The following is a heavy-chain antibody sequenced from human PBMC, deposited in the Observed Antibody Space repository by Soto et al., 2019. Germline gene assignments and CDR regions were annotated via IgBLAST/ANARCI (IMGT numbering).Heavy chain of an antibody. Sequence: GGSLRLSCAASGFTFSSYAMSWVRQAPGKGLEWVSAISGSGGSTYYADSVKGRFTISRDNSKNTLYLQMNSLRAEDTAVYYCAKVWVDFWSGSLLYWGQGTLVTVSS. CDR3: AKVWVDFWSGSLLY. D-gene: IGHD3-3*01. CDR2: ISGSGGST. J-gene: IGHJ4*02. V-gene: IGHV3-23*01. CDR1: GFTFSSYA.